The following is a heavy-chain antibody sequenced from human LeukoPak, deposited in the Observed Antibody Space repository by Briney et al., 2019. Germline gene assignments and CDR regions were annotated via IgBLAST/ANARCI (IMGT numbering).Heavy chain of an antibody. CDR3: ATVHYYDSSGYYLASSDAFDI. V-gene: IGHV7-4-1*02. D-gene: IGHD3-22*01. Sequence: ASVKVSCKASGYTFTSYAINWVRQAPGQGLEWMGWINTNTGNPTYAQGFTGRFVFSLDTSVSTAYLQISSLKAEDTAVYYCATVHYYDSSGYYLASSDAFDIWGQGTMVTVSS. J-gene: IGHJ3*02. CDR2: INTNTGNP. CDR1: GYTFTSYA.